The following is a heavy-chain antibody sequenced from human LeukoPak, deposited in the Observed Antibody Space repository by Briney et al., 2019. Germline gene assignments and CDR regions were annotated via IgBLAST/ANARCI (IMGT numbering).Heavy chain of an antibody. D-gene: IGHD3-22*01. CDR3: ARVGYYYDSSGLDY. Sequence: SETLSLTCTVSGGSISSYYWSWNRQPPGKGLEWIGYIYYSGSTNYNPSLKSRVTISVDTSKNQFSLKLSSVTAADTAVYYCARVGYYYDSSGLDYWGQGTLVAVSS. CDR1: GGSISSYY. V-gene: IGHV4-59*01. J-gene: IGHJ4*02. CDR2: IYYSGST.